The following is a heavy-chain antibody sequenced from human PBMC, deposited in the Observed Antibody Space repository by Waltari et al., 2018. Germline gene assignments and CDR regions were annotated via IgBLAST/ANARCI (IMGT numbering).Heavy chain of an antibody. J-gene: IGHJ4*02. V-gene: IGHV1-69*05. Sequence: QVQLVQSGAEVKKPGSSVTVSCKASGGTFSSYAISWVRQAPGQGREWMGGIIPIFGTANYAQKVQGRVTITTDESTSTAYMELSSLRSEDTAVYYCARHKGSRGYFDYWGQGTLVTVSS. CDR3: ARHKGSRGYFDY. CDR1: GGTFSSYA. CDR2: IIPIFGTA. D-gene: IGHD3-16*01.